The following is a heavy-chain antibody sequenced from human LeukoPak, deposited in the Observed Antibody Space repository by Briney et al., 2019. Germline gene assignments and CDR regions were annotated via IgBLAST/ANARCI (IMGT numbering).Heavy chain of an antibody. Sequence: NPGGSLRLSCAASGFTFSSYSMNWVRQAPGKGLEWVSSISSSSSYIYYVDSVKGRFTISRDNAKNSLYLQMNSLRAEDTAVYYCARGKPAAITAFDIWGQGTMVTVSS. CDR1: GFTFSSYS. V-gene: IGHV3-21*01. J-gene: IGHJ3*02. CDR3: ARGKPAAITAFDI. D-gene: IGHD2-2*01. CDR2: ISSSSSYI.